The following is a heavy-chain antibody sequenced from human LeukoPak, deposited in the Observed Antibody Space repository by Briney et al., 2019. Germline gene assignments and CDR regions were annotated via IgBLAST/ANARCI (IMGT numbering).Heavy chain of an antibody. V-gene: IGHV4-39*01. D-gene: IGHD6-13*01. Sequence: SETLSLTCTVSGGSIGSSSYYWGWIRQPPGKGLEWIGSIYYSGSTYYNPSLKSRVTISVDTSKNQFSLKLSSVTAADTAVYYCARAALYSSSWYEGPPYWGQGTLVTVSS. CDR2: IYYSGST. CDR1: GGSIGSSSYY. J-gene: IGHJ4*02. CDR3: ARAALYSSSWYEGPPY.